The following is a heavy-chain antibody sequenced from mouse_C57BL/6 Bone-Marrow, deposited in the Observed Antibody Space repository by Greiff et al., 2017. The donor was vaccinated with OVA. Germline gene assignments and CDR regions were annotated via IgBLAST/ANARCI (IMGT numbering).Heavy chain of an antibody. CDR3: ARWIYYGSSFWYFDV. Sequence: QVQLKQSGAELVRPGTSVKVSCKASGYAFTNYLIEWVKQRPGQGLEWIGVINPGSGGTNYNEKFKGKETLTADKSSSTAYMQLSSLTSEDSAVYFCARWIYYGSSFWYFDVWGTGTTVTVSS. V-gene: IGHV1-54*01. D-gene: IGHD1-1*01. CDR2: INPGSGGT. CDR1: GYAFTNYL. J-gene: IGHJ1*03.